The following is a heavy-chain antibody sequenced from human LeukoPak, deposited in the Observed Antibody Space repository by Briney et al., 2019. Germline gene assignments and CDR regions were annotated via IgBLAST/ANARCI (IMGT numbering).Heavy chain of an antibody. CDR3: AREIHYYGSGSYDY. Sequence: PSETLSLTCTVSGDSITSGDYYWSWIRQPPGKGLEWIGYMYNSGSTYYNPSLKSRVTISVDTSKNQFSLQLSSVTAADTAVYYCAREIHYYGSGSYDYWGQGTQVTVSA. CDR2: MYNSGST. J-gene: IGHJ4*02. CDR1: GDSITSGDYY. V-gene: IGHV4-30-4*01. D-gene: IGHD3-10*01.